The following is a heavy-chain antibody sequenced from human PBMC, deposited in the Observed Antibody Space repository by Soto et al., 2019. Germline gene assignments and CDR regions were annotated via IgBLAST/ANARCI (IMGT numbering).Heavy chain of an antibody. V-gene: IGHV1-18*01. CDR3: ARDYFESSGYPPGTSGY. CDR1: GYTFSSYG. J-gene: IGHJ4*02. Sequence: AASVKVSCKASGYTFSSYGISWVRQAPGQGLEWMGWISAYNGNTNYAQKLQGRVTMTTDTSTSTAYMELRSLRSDDTAVYYCARDYFESSGYPPGTSGYSGQGTLVLVSS. CDR2: ISAYNGNT. D-gene: IGHD3-22*01.